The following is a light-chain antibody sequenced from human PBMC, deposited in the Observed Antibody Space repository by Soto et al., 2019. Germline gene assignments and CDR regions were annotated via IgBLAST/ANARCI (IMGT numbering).Light chain of an antibody. J-gene: IGKJ5*01. CDR1: QSVSSY. V-gene: IGKV3-11*01. CDR2: GAS. Sequence: LVLKHSPVTLSFSTGERATLSCRASQSVSSYLAWYQQKPGQAPRLLIYGASSRAAGIPDRFSGSGSGTDFTLTISSLEPEDFAVYYCQQGSNWPLITFGQGTRLEIK. CDR3: QQGSNWPLIT.